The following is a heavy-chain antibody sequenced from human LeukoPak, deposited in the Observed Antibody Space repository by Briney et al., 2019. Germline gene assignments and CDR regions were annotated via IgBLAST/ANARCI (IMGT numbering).Heavy chain of an antibody. Sequence: GASVKVSCKASGYTFTSYGISWVRQAPGQGLEWMGWISAYNGNTNYAQKLQGRVTMTPDTSTSTAYMELRSLRSDDTAVYYCASTRDLGLFDYWGQGTLVTVSS. J-gene: IGHJ4*02. CDR2: ISAYNGNT. CDR3: ASTRDLGLFDY. CDR1: GYTFTSYG. V-gene: IGHV1-18*01.